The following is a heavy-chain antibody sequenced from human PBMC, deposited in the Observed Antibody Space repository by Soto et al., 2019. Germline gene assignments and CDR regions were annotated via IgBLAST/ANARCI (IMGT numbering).Heavy chain of an antibody. V-gene: IGHV1-69*01. J-gene: IGHJ6*02. Sequence: QVQLVQSGAEVKKPGSSVKVSCKASGGTFSSYAISWVRQAPGQGLEWMGGIIPIFGTANYAQKFQGRVTITADESTSTAYMELSSLRSEDTAVYYCARELQYSSGWPGPYYYYGMDVWGQGTTVTVSS. CDR1: GGTFSSYA. CDR2: IIPIFGTA. CDR3: ARELQYSSGWPGPYYYYGMDV. D-gene: IGHD6-19*01.